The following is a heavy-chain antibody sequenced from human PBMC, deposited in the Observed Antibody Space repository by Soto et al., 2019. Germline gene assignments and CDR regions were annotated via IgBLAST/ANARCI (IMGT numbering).Heavy chain of an antibody. V-gene: IGHV3-74*01. Sequence: EVQLVESGGGLVQPGGSLRLSCAASGFTFSTYWMHWVRQHPGKGLVWVSRINSDGSSTTYADAVKGRFTISRDNAKNTLYLQMNSRRGEYTALYYCTCGYSNGQLVYWCQGALVTVAS. CDR1: GFTFSTYW. CDR2: INSDGSST. CDR3: TCGYSNGQLVY. J-gene: IGHJ4*02. D-gene: IGHD5-18*01.